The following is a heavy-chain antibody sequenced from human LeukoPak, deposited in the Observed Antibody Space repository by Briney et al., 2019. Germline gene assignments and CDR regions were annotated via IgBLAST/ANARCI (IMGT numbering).Heavy chain of an antibody. V-gene: IGHV4-39*01. Sequence: SETLSLTCTVSGGSISSSSYYWGWIRQPPGKGLEWIRTIYYSGSTYYNPSLKSRLTISVDTSKSQFSLKLSSVTAADTAVYYCARRDTSKYYFDYWGQGTLVTVSS. CDR2: IYYSGST. J-gene: IGHJ4*02. CDR3: ARRDTSKYYFDY. CDR1: GGSISSSSYY. D-gene: IGHD5-18*01.